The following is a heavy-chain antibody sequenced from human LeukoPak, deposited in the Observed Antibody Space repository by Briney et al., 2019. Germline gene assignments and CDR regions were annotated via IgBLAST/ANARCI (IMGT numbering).Heavy chain of an antibody. V-gene: IGHV3-48*04. D-gene: IGHD3-10*01. Sequence: HSGGSLRLSCAASGFTFSSYSMNWVRQAPGKGLEWVSYISNSSSTIYYADSVKGRFTISRDNAKNSLYLQMNSLRAEDTAVYYCARDGSGSYSVYFDYWGQGTLVTVSS. CDR2: ISNSSSTI. CDR1: GFTFSSYS. CDR3: ARDGSGSYSVYFDY. J-gene: IGHJ4*02.